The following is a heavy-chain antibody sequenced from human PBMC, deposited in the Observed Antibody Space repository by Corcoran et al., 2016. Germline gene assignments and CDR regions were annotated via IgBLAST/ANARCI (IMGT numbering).Heavy chain of an antibody. CDR3: ARDLYCSSTSCHHYYYGMDV. CDR1: GYTFTSYG. CDR2: ISAYNGNT. V-gene: IGHV1-18*01. D-gene: IGHD2-2*01. J-gene: IGHJ6*02. Sequence: QVQLVQSGAEVKKPGASVKVSCKASGYTFTSYGISWVRQAPGQGLEWMGWISAYNGNTNYAQKLQGRVTMTTDTSTSTAYMELRSLRSEDTGVYYCARDLYCSSTSCHHYYYGMDVWGQGTTVTVSS.